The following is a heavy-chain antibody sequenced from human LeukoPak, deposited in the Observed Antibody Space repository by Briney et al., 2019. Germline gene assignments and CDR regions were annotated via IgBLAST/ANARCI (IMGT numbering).Heavy chain of an antibody. Sequence: GASVKVSCKASGYTFTSYGISWARQAPGQGLEWMGWISAYNGNTNHAQKFQGRVTMTTDTSTSTAYMELRSLRSDDTAVYYCARAIAAAATGDYWGQGTLVTVS. CDR2: ISAYNGNT. CDR3: ARAIAAAATGDY. D-gene: IGHD6-13*01. J-gene: IGHJ4*02. CDR1: GYTFTSYG. V-gene: IGHV1-18*01.